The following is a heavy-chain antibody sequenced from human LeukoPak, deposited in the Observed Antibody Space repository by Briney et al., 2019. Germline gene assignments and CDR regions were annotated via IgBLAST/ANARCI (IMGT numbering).Heavy chain of an antibody. CDR1: GGSISSYY. J-gene: IGHJ5*01. D-gene: IGHD3-22*01. Sequence: SETLSLTCTVSGGSISSYYWSWIRQPPGKGLEWIGYIYYSGSTNYNPSLKSRVTISVDTSKNQFSLKLSSVTAADTAVYYCASSYYYDSSGYYYDSWGQGTLVTVSS. CDR3: ASSYYYDSSGYYYDS. CDR2: IYYSGST. V-gene: IGHV4-59*12.